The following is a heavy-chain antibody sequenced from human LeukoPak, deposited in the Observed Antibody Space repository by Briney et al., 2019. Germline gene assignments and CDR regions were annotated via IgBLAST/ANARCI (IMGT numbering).Heavy chain of an antibody. CDR1: GFTVSSNY. CDR3: AREASYYFDY. CDR2: IYSGGST. Sequence: PGGSLRLSCAASGFTVSSNYMSWVRQAPGKGLEWVSIIYSGGSTYYADSVKGRFTISRHNSRNTQYLQMNSLRAEDTAVYYCAREASYYFDYWGQGTLVTVSS. V-gene: IGHV3-53*04. J-gene: IGHJ4*02.